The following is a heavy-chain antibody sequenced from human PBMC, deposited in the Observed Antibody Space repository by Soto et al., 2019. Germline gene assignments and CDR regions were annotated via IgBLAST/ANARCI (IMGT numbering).Heavy chain of an antibody. Sequence: GGSLRLSCAASGFTFSSYAMSWVRQAPGKGLEWVSVIYSGGSTYYADSVKGRFTISRHNSKNTLYLQMNSLRAEDTAVYYCARGVFYSNYYFDYWGQGTLVTVSS. D-gene: IGHD4-4*01. V-gene: IGHV3-53*04. CDR2: IYSGGST. CDR1: GFTFSSYA. J-gene: IGHJ4*02. CDR3: ARGVFYSNYYFDY.